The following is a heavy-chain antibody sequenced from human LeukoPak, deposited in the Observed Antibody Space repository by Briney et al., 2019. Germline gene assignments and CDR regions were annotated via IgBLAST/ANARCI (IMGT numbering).Heavy chain of an antibody. CDR1: GYSFTTYG. CDR3: ARSWEGDIVVVPAAPRFDY. Sequence: ASVKVSCKASGYSFTTYGMHWVPQAPGQGLEWMGWFNTYTGNPTYAQGFTGRFVFSMDTSASTAYLQISSLKAEDMAMYYCARSWEGDIVVVPAAPRFDYWGQGTLVTVSS. J-gene: IGHJ4*02. D-gene: IGHD2-2*01. CDR2: FNTYTGNP. V-gene: IGHV7-81*01.